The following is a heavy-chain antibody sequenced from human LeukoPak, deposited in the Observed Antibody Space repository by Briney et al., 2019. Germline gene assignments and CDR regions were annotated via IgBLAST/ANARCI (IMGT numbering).Heavy chain of an antibody. V-gene: IGHV3-21*01. J-gene: IGHJ4*02. Sequence: GGSLRLSCAASGFTFSSYSMNWVRQAPGKGLEWVSSISSRSSYIYYADSVKGRFTISRDNAKNSLYLQMNSLRAEDTAVYYCARDGLRYCSSTSCRRFDYWGQGTLVTVSS. CDR1: GFTFSSYS. CDR3: ARDGLRYCSSTSCRRFDY. CDR2: ISSRSSYI. D-gene: IGHD2-2*01.